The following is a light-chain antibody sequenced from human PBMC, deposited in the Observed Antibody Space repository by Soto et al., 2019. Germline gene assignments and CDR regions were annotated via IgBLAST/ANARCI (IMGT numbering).Light chain of an antibody. CDR3: QQCRNWALT. CDR2: DAS. CDR1: QNVYNN. J-gene: IGKJ4*01. V-gene: IGKV3-15*01. Sequence: EIVMTQSPATLSVSPGEGATLSCQASQNVYNNLAWYQQSPGQPPRLLIYDASTRATGISARFSGSGYGTEFPLTISSLQSEDFAVYGCQQCRNWALTCGGGAKVEIK.